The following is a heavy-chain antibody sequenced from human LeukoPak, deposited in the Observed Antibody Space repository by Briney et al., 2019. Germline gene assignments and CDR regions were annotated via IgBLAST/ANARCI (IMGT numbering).Heavy chain of an antibody. J-gene: IGHJ6*02. CDR2: IKQGGREK. CDR3: ATDRGAGGKWSGIDV. CDR1: GYTFKYYW. Sequence: GGSQRLFCGASGYTFKYYWMNWVRQAPGKALEGVANIKQGGREKYYGDAVKSRFTTTRDNDKNPLYLQMNSLRAEDTAVYYCATDRGAGGKWSGIDVWGQGTTVTASS. D-gene: IGHD2-8*01. V-gene: IGHV3-7*01.